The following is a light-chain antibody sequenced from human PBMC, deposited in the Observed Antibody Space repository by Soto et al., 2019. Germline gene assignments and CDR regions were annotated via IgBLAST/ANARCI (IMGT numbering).Light chain of an antibody. CDR2: AAS. V-gene: IGKV1-39*01. Sequence: DIQMTQSPSSLSASVGDRVTITCRASQSISSYLNWYQQKPGKAPKLLIYAASSLQSGVPSRFSGSGSGTDCTLTISSLQPEDFATYYCQQSYSTSPTFGPGTKVDIK. J-gene: IGKJ3*01. CDR3: QQSYSTSPT. CDR1: QSISSY.